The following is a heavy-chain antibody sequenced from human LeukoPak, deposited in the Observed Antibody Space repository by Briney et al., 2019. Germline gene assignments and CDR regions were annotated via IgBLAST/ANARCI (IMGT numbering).Heavy chain of an antibody. CDR2: INPVTGGT. V-gene: IGHV1-2*02. CDR1: GNTFTDYY. D-gene: IGHD1-26*01. CDR3: ARDRASGRGTTRYYYYYMDV. J-gene: IGHJ6*03. Sequence: GASVKVSCKASGNTFTDYYMHWVRQAPGQGLEWMGWINPVTGGTNYAQKFQGGVTMTRDTSISTAYMELSRLRSDDTAVYYCARDRASGRGTTRYYYYYMDVWGKGTTVTISS.